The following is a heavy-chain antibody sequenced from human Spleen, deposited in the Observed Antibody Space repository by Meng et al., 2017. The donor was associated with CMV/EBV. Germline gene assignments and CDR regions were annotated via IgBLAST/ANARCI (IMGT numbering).Heavy chain of an antibody. CDR3: AREVDY. V-gene: IGHV1-46*01. Sequence: ASVKVSCKPSGYTFTNVYIHWGRQAHGQGLEWMGIIDPSGGDTSYAQRYKDRVTMTRDTSTSTVYMELSSLTSEDTAVYYCAREVDYWGQGTLVTVSS. CDR1: GYTFTNVY. CDR2: IDPSGGDT. J-gene: IGHJ4*02.